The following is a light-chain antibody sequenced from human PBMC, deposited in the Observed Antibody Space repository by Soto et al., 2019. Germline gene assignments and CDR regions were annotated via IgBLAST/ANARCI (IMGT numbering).Light chain of an antibody. CDR3: TSYTSSSTEV. CDR2: DVT. V-gene: IGLV2-14*01. CDR1: SSDVGGYNY. Sequence: QSVLTQPASVSGSPGQSITISCTGTSSDVGGYNYVSWYQQHPGKVPKLRIYDVTNRPSGVSNRFSGSKSGNTASLTISGLQAEDEADYYCTSYTSSSTEVFGTGTKVTVL. J-gene: IGLJ1*01.